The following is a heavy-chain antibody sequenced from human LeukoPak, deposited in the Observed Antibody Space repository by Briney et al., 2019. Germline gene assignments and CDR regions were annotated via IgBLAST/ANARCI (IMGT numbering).Heavy chain of an antibody. CDR3: ARGAGTRHLDY. D-gene: IGHD1-7*01. Sequence: PSETLSLTCAVSGYSISSGYYWGWIRQLPGKGLEWIGSIFHSGITYYNPSLETRVTLSVDTSKNQFSLNVNSVTAADTAVYYCARGAGTRHLDYWGQGTLVTVSS. V-gene: IGHV4-38-2*01. CDR2: IFHSGIT. J-gene: IGHJ4*02. CDR1: GYSISSGYY.